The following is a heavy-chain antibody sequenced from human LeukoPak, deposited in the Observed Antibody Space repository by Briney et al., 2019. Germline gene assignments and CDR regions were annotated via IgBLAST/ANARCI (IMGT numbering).Heavy chain of an antibody. CDR2: VSGSSNI. D-gene: IGHD5-18*01. J-gene: IGHJ4*02. CDR1: GFTFSSYT. CDR3: AGDGLHTAHFDY. Sequence: GGTLRLSCAASGFTFSSYTMNWVRQAPGEGLEWVPTVSGSSNIHYSDSVKGRFTISRDNARNSLYLQMNSLRDEDTAVYYCAGDGLHTAHFDYWGQGTLVTVSS. V-gene: IGHV3-48*02.